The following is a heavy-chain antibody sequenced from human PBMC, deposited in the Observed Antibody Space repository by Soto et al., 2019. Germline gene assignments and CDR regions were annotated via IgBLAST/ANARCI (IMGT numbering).Heavy chain of an antibody. D-gene: IGHD6-13*01. CDR3: AKTVSSSWFTLDY. CDR1: GFTFSSYG. J-gene: IGHJ4*02. V-gene: IGHV3-30*18. CDR2: ISYEGSNK. Sequence: QVQLVESGGGVVQPGRSLRLSCEASGFTFSSYGMHWVRQAPGKGLEWVAVISYEGSNKYYADSVKGRFTISRDNSKNTLYLQMNSLRAEDTAVYYCAKTVSSSWFTLDYWGQGTLVTVSS.